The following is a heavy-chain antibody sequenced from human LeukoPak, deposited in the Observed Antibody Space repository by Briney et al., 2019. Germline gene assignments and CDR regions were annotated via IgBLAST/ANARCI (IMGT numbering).Heavy chain of an antibody. D-gene: IGHD3-22*01. J-gene: IGHJ6*02. CDR3: ARVRGSNYYDSSPDYYGMDV. Sequence: SETLSLTCSVFGGTIGGYYWSWIRQPPGKGLEWIGYVYENGSPNYNPSLRSRVTISVDTSKNQFSLKLSSVTAADTAVYYCARVRGSNYYDSSPDYYGMDVWGQGTTVTVSS. V-gene: IGHV4-59*08. CDR1: GGTIGGYY. CDR2: VYENGSP.